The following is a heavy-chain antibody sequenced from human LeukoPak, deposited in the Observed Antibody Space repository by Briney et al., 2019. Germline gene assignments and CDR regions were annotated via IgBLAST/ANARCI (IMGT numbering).Heavy chain of an antibody. CDR2: ISSSSSTI. J-gene: IGHJ4*02. Sequence: GGSLRLSCAASGFTFSNAWMSWVRQAPGKGLEWVSYISSSSSTIYYADSVKGRFTISRDNAKNSLYLQMNSLRDEDTAVYYCARLVRKTSVVPPDFDYWGQGTLVTVST. V-gene: IGHV3-48*02. CDR3: ARLVRKTSVVPPDFDY. CDR1: GFTFSNAW. D-gene: IGHD4-23*01.